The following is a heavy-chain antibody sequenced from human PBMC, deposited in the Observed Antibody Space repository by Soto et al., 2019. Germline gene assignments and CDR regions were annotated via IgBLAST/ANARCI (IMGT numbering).Heavy chain of an antibody. D-gene: IGHD3-3*01. CDR3: AGGRTQYYDFWSGYYLGY. CDR2: IYYSGST. Sequence: QLQLQESGPGLVKPSETLSLTCTVSGGSISSSSYYWGWIRQPPGKGLEWIGSIYYSGSTYYNPSLKSRVTISVDTSKNQFSLKLSSVTAADTAVYYCAGGRTQYYDFWSGYYLGYWGQGTLVTVSS. V-gene: IGHV4-39*01. J-gene: IGHJ4*02. CDR1: GGSISSSSYY.